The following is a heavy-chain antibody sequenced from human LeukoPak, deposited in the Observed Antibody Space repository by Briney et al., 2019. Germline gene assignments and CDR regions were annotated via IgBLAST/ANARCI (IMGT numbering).Heavy chain of an antibody. Sequence: GGSLRLSCAASGFTFDDYAMHWVRQAPGKGLEWVSGISWNSGSIGYADSVKGRLTISRDNAKNSLYLQMNSLRAEDTALYYCAKGVRSNWFDPWGQGTLVTVSS. CDR2: ISWNSGSI. CDR1: GFTFDDYA. V-gene: IGHV3-9*01. CDR3: AKGVRSNWFDP. J-gene: IGHJ5*02.